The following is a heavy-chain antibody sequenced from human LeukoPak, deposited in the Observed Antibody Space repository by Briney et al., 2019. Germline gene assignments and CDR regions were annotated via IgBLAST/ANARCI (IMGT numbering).Heavy chain of an antibody. J-gene: IGHJ4*02. Sequence: SETLSLTCTVSDGSISDYYWSWIRQSPGQGLEWIGYIYDSGGTTYHPSLRSRVTISLDTSKNQVSLKLSSLPAADTAIYYCARDRTAFYYASGLAYWGQGILVTVSS. CDR1: DGSISDYY. CDR2: IYDSGGT. D-gene: IGHD3-10*01. V-gene: IGHV4-59*01. CDR3: ARDRTAFYYASGLAY.